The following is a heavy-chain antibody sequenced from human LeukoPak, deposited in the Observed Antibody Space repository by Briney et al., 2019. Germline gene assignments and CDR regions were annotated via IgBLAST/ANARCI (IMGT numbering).Heavy chain of an antibody. CDR1: GYTFTSYG. J-gene: IGHJ4*02. Sequence: ASVKVSCKAPGYTFTSYGISWVRQAPGQGLEWMGWISAYNGNTNYAQIFQGRVTMTRDTSIRTAYMELSMLRSDDTALYYCARSVREGSSAWYGDYWGQGTLVTVSS. CDR2: ISAYNGNT. CDR3: ARSVREGSSAWYGDY. V-gene: IGHV1-18*01. D-gene: IGHD6-19*01.